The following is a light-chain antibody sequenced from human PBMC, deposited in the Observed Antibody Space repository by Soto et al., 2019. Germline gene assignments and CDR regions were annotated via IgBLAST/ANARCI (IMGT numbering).Light chain of an antibody. CDR2: EVS. Sequence: SVLTQPASVSGSPGQSITISCTGTSSDVGGYNYVSWYQQHPGKAPKLMIYEVSKRPSGVSNRFSGSKSGNTASLTISGLQPEDEADYYCSSHTSGNTRVFGSGTKVTVL. CDR1: SSDVGGYNY. CDR3: SSHTSGNTRV. V-gene: IGLV2-14*01. J-gene: IGLJ1*01.